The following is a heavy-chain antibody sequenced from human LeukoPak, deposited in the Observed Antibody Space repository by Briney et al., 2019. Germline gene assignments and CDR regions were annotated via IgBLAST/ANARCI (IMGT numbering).Heavy chain of an antibody. CDR2: IIPIFGTA. D-gene: IGHD3-3*01. J-gene: IGHJ4*02. CDR3: ATRTVYYDFWSGYSFDY. V-gene: IGHV1-69*05. Sequence: SVKVSCKASGGTFSSYAISWVRQAPRQGLEWMGGIIPIFGTANYAQKFQGRVTITTDESTSTAYMELSSLRSEDTAVYYCATRTVYYDFWSGYSFDYWGQGTLVTVSS. CDR1: GGTFSSYA.